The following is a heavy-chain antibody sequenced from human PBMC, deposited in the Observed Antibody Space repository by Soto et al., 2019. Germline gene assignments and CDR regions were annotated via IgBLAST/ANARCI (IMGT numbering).Heavy chain of an antibody. CDR1: GYSFSKYA. V-gene: IGHV1-3*04. Sequence: QAQLVQSGAEVKKPGASVKLSCKASGYSFSKYAVQWVRQAPGQSLEWVGWIHTGDGDTKFSQKFHDRVTITRDTSATTVYMELSSLRSEDTAIYYCARVPRYTSDIVQVPAVMYEDWFVPWGQGTLVTVSS. J-gene: IGHJ5*02. CDR2: IHTGDGDT. D-gene: IGHD2-8*01. CDR3: ARVPRYTSDIVQVPAVMYEDWFVP.